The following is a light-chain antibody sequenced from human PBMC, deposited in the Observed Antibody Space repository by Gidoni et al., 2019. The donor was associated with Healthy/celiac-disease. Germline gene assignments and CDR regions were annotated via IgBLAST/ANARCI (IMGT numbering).Light chain of an antibody. CDR3: QQYNNWPLT. CDR1: QSVSSN. V-gene: IGKV3-15*01. Sequence: EIVMPPSPATLSVSPGERATLSCRASQSVSSNLAWYQQKPGQAPRLLIYGASTRATGIPARFSGSGSGTEFTLTISSLQSEDFAVYYCQQYNNWPLTFXGXTKVEIK. CDR2: GAS. J-gene: IGKJ4*01.